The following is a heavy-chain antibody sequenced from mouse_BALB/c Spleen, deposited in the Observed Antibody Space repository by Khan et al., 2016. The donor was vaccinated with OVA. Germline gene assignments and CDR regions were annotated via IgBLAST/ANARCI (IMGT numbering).Heavy chain of an antibody. CDR1: GYTFTNYW. J-gene: IGHJ2*01. CDR2: IYPGNSDT. CDR3: TRNGFGNYESWDY. D-gene: IGHD2-1*01. Sequence: VQLQQSGTVLARPGASVKMSCKGSGYTFTNYWMHWVKQRPGQGLEWIGVIYPGNSDTNYNQKFKGKAKLTAVTSTSTAYMERNSLTNEDSAVYYCTRNGFGNYESWDYWGQGTTLTVSS. V-gene: IGHV1-5*01.